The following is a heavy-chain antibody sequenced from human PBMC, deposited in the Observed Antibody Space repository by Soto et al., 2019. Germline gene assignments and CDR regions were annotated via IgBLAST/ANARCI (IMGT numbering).Heavy chain of an antibody. CDR1: GYTFTSYG. CDR3: ARDAPPAEY. J-gene: IGHJ4*02. V-gene: IGHV1-18*01. Sequence: QVQLVQSGAEVKKPGASVKVSCKASGYTFTSYGISWVRQAPGQGLEWMGWIRAYNGKTNYAQKIKGRVTMTPDTATRQAYMELRSLRSDDKTMYYCARDAPPAEYWGQGTRVTVSP. CDR2: IRAYNGKT.